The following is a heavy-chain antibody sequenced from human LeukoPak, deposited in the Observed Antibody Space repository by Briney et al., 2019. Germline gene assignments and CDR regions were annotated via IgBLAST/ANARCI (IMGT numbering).Heavy chain of an antibody. Sequence: GGSLRLSCAASGFTFSSYSMNWVRQAPGKGLEWVSSISSSSSYIYYADSVKGRFTISRDNAKNTLYLQMNSLRAEDTAVYYCAKAGDGYPYYFDYWGQGTLVTVSS. J-gene: IGHJ4*02. CDR1: GFTFSSYS. CDR2: ISSSSSYI. CDR3: AKAGDGYPYYFDY. V-gene: IGHV3-21*04. D-gene: IGHD5-24*01.